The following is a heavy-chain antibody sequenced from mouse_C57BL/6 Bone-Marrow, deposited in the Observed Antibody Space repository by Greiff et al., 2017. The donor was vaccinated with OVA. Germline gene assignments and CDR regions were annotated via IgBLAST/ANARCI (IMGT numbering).Heavy chain of an antibody. D-gene: IGHD2-5*01. J-gene: IGHJ1*03. V-gene: IGHV5-2*01. CDR3: ARSNPNFDV. Sequence: EVHLVESGGGLVQPGESLKLSCASNESAFPSHDMSWVRKTPGKGLELVAAINSDGGSTYYPDTMERRFIISIDSTKKTLYLQMSSVESEDTALDYCARSNPNFDVWGTGTTVTVSS. CDR1: ESAFPSHD. CDR2: INSDGGST.